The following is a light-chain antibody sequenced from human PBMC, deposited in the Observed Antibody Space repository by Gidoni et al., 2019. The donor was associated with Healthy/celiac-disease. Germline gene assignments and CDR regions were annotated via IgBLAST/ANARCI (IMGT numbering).Light chain of an antibody. CDR2: AAS. J-gene: IGKJ1*01. CDR1: QGISNS. CDR3: QQYYSTPPWT. Sequence: DIQMTQSPSSLSASVGDRVTITCRASQGISNSLAWYQQKPGKAPKLLLYAASRLESGVPSRFSGSGSGTDYTLTISSLQPEDFATYYCQQYYSTPPWTFGQGTKVKIK. V-gene: IGKV1-NL1*01.